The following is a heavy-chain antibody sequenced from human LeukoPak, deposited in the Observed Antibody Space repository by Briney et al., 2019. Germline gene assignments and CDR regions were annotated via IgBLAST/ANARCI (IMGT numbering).Heavy chain of an antibody. D-gene: IGHD3-22*01. CDR1: GGSISSYY. J-gene: IGHJ6*03. V-gene: IGHV4-4*07. Sequence: SETLSLTCTVSGGSISSYYWSWIRQPAGRGLEWIGRIYTSGSTNYNPSLKSRVTMSVDTSKNQFSLKLSSVTAADTAVYYCARDRRITMIGYYYYMDVWGKGTTVTISS. CDR3: ARDRRITMIGYYYYMDV. CDR2: IYTSGST.